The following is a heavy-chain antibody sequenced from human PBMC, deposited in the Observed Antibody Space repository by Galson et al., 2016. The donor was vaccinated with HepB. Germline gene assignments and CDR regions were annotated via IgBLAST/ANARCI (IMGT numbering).Heavy chain of an antibody. J-gene: IGHJ4*02. CDR1: GFTFDDYG. CDR3: AKDKWASAVADFDY. D-gene: IGHD4-23*01. Sequence: SLRLSCAASGFTFDDYGMHWVRQAPGKGLEWVSGISWNSGRIGYADSVKGRFTISRDNAKNSLYLQMNSLRAEDTALYYCAKDKWASAVADFDYWGQGTPVTVSS. CDR2: ISWNSGRI. V-gene: IGHV3-9*01.